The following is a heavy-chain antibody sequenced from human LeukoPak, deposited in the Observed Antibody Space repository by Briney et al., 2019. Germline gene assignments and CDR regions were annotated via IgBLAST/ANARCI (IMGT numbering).Heavy chain of an antibody. CDR2: IYWDGDS. D-gene: IGHD4-11*01. J-gene: IGHJ4*02. CDR1: GFSISTYGVG. Sequence: SGPTLVNPTQTLTLTCTFSGFSISTYGVGVGWIRQPPGKALEWLALIYWDGDSRYSPSLRSRLTITKDASKNQVVLTVTDVDPVDTATYFCAHSVALDYRSFDYWGQGTLVTVSS. V-gene: IGHV2-5*02. CDR3: AHSVALDYRSFDY.